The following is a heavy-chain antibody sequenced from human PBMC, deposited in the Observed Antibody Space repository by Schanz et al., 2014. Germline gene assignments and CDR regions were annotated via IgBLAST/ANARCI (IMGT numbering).Heavy chain of an antibody. CDR2: MIGSGSTA. D-gene: IGHD3-10*01. CDR1: GFTFSIYG. CDR3: ARFWARYQYYGVDV. J-gene: IGHJ6*02. Sequence: EVQLLESGGGLVQPGGSLRLSCAASGFTFSIYGMSWVRQAPGKGLEWVSRMIGSGSTADYADSVKGRFSISRDNGETSVYLQINSLRVEDTAVYYCARFWARYQYYGVDVWGQGTTVIVSS. V-gene: IGHV3-23*01.